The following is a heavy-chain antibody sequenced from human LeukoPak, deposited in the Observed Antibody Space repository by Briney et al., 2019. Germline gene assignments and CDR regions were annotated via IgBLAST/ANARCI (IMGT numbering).Heavy chain of an antibody. CDR1: GGSFIGYY. Sequence: SETLSLTCAVYGGSFIGYYWSWIRQPPGKGLEWIGEINHSGSTNYNPSLKSRVTISVDTSKNQFSLKLSSVTAADTAVYYCARQVREESITMIVWSFDPWGQGTLVTVSS. CDR3: ARQVREESITMIVWSFDP. J-gene: IGHJ5*02. V-gene: IGHV4-34*01. CDR2: INHSGST. D-gene: IGHD3-22*01.